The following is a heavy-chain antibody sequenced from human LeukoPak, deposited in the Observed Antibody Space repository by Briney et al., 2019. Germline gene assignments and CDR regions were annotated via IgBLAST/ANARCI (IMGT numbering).Heavy chain of an antibody. CDR3: ARATVAPDY. CDR2: IYNSGST. Sequence: SETLSLTCTVSGGSISSGGYYWSWIRQHPGKALGWIGYIYNSGSTYYNPSLKSRVTISVDTSKNQFSLKLSSVTAADTAVYYCARATVAPDYWGQGTLVTVSS. V-gene: IGHV4-31*03. D-gene: IGHD4-23*01. J-gene: IGHJ4*02. CDR1: GGSISSGGYY.